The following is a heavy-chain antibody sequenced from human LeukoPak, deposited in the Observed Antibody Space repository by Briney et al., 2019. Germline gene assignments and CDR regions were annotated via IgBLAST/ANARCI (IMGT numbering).Heavy chain of an antibody. D-gene: IGHD6-13*01. CDR1: GFTFSSYA. CDR3: ARDSSSNFDY. Sequence: PGGSLRLSCAASGFTFSSYAMHWVRQAPGKGLEWVAVISYDGSNKYYADPVKGRFTISRDNSKNTLYLQMNSLRAEDTAVYYCARDSSSNFDYWGQGTLVTVSS. J-gene: IGHJ4*02. CDR2: ISYDGSNK. V-gene: IGHV3-30*01.